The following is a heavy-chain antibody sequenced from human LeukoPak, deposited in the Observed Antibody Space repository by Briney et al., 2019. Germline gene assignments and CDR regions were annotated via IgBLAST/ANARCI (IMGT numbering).Heavy chain of an antibody. CDR1: GYSTSSGYY. CDR2: IYHSGST. D-gene: IGHD1-7*01. Sequence: SETLSLTCTVSGYSTSSGYYWGWIRQPPGKGLEWIGSIYHSGSTYYNPSLKSRVTISVDTSKNQFSLKLSSVTAADTAVYYCAREGTRINAFDIWGQGTMVTVSS. J-gene: IGHJ3*02. CDR3: AREGTRINAFDI. V-gene: IGHV4-38-2*02.